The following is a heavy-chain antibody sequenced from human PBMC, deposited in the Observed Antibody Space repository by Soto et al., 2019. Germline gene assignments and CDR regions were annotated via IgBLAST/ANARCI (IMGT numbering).Heavy chain of an antibody. Sequence: QLQLQESGPGLVKPSEALSLTCSVSGGSISSSSYYWGWIRQPPGKGLEWIGSIYYSGSTYYNPSLKRRVPISIDKSKNQFSLKLSSLTAADTAVYYCARLAGLATISYYFDFWGQGTLVTVSS. V-gene: IGHV4-39*01. CDR2: IYYSGST. D-gene: IGHD3-9*01. CDR3: ARLAGLATISYYFDF. CDR1: GGSISSSSYY. J-gene: IGHJ4*02.